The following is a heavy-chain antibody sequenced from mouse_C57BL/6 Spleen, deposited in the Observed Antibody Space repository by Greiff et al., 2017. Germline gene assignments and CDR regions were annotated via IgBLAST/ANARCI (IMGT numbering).Heavy chain of an antibody. J-gene: IGHJ2*01. V-gene: IGHV5-16*01. CDR3: ARVWYYGSSYSFDY. D-gene: IGHD1-1*01. CDR2: INYDGSST. CDR1: GFTFSDYY. Sequence: EVMLVESEGGLVQPGSSMKLSCTASGFTFSDYYMAWVRQVPEKGLEWVANINYDGSSTYYLDSLKSRFIISRDNAKNILYLQMSSLKSEDTATYYCARVWYYGSSYSFDYWGQGTTLTVSS.